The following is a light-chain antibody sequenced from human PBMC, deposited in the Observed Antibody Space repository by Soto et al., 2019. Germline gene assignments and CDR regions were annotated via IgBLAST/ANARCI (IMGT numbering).Light chain of an antibody. V-gene: IGKV3-15*01. CDR2: GAS. Sequence: EIVMTQSPASLSVSPGDGATLSCRASHTVASNLAWYQQKPGQGPRLLIHGASTRAAGVPARFSVSGSGTDFTLTISSLQSEDFAVYYCQQYHNWPPQYTFGQGTKLQIK. J-gene: IGKJ2*01. CDR1: HTVASN. CDR3: QQYHNWPPQYT.